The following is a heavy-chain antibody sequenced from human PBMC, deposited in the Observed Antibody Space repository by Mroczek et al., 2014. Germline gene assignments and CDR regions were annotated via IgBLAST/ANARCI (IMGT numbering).Heavy chain of an antibody. CDR3: ARSDKLLVVAASDYMDV. CDR2: ISSSSSYI. CDR1: GFTFSSYS. J-gene: IGHJ6*03. D-gene: IGHD2-15*01. Sequence: VQLVQSGGGLVKPGGSLRLSCAASGFTFSSYSMNWVRQAPGKGLEWVSSISSSSSYIYYADSVKGRFTISRDNAKNSPYLQMNSLRAEDTAVYYCARSDKLLVVAASDYMDVWGKGTTVTVSS. V-gene: IGHV3-21*01.